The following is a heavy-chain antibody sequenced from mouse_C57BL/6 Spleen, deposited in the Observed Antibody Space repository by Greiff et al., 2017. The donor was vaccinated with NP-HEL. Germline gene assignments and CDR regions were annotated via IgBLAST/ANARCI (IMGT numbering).Heavy chain of an antibody. J-gene: IGHJ1*03. V-gene: IGHV1-9*01. CDR3: ARRKLYYGSSYWYFDV. Sequence: VQLVESGAELMKPGASVKLSCKATGYTFTGYWIEWVKQRPGHGLEWIGEILPGSGSTNYNEKFKGKATFTADTSSNTAYMQLSSLTTEDSAIYYCARRKLYYGSSYWYFDVWGTGTTVTVSS. CDR2: ILPGSGST. D-gene: IGHD1-1*01. CDR1: GYTFTGYW.